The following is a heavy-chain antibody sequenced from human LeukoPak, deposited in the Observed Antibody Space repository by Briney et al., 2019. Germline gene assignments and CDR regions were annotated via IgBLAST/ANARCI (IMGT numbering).Heavy chain of an antibody. CDR1: GYTFTSYA. Sequence: ASVKVSCEASGYTFTSYAMHWVRQAPGQRLEWMGWINAGNGNTKYSQKFQGRVTITRDTSASTAYMELSSLRSEDTAVYYCARSILWFGDLSGMDVWGKGTTVTVSS. D-gene: IGHD3-10*01. J-gene: IGHJ6*04. V-gene: IGHV1-3*01. CDR2: INAGNGNT. CDR3: ARSILWFGDLSGMDV.